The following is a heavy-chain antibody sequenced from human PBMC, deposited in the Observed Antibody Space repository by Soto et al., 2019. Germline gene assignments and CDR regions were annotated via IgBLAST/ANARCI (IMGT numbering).Heavy chain of an antibody. D-gene: IGHD3-22*01. CDR2: ISYDGSNK. CDR1: GFTFSSYA. CDR3: ASVKKTYYYDSSGGDY. Sequence: GGSLRLSCAASGFTFSSYAMHWVRQAPGKGLEWVAVISYDGSNKYYADSVKGRFTISRDNSKNTLYLQMNSLRAEDTAVYYCASVKKTYYYDSSGGDYWGQGTLVTVSS. V-gene: IGHV3-30-3*01. J-gene: IGHJ4*02.